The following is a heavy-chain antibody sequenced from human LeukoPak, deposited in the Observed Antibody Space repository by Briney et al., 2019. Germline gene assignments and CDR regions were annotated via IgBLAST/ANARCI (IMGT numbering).Heavy chain of an antibody. V-gene: IGHV3-11*06. CDR1: GGSFSGYY. CDR3: ARAVCSGGSCWITFDY. Sequence: LSLTCAVYGGSFSGYYWSWIRQAPGKGLEWVSYISSSSSYTNYADSVKGRFTISRDNAKNSLYLQMNSLRAEDTAVYYCARAVCSGGSCWITFDYWGQGTLVTVSS. CDR2: ISSSSSYT. J-gene: IGHJ4*02. D-gene: IGHD2-15*01.